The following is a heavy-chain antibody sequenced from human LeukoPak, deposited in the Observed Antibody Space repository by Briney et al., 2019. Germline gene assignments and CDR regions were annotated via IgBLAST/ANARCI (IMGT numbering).Heavy chain of an antibody. CDR2: INPNSGGT. D-gene: IGHD6-6*01. J-gene: IGHJ4*02. Sequence: ASVKVSCKASGYTFTGYYMHWVRQAPGQGLEWMGWINPNSGGTNYAQKFRGWVTMTRDTSISTAYMELSRLRSDDTAVYYCARGAWGYSSSSWYFDYWGQGTLVTVSS. V-gene: IGHV1-2*04. CDR3: ARGAWGYSSSSWYFDY. CDR1: GYTFTGYY.